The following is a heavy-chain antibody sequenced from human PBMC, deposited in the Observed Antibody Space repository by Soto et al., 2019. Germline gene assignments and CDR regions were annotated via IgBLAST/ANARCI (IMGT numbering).Heavy chain of an antibody. CDR2: IWYDGSNK. CDR3: ARADCTGAYCYSWPFNYGVDV. D-gene: IGHD2-15*01. J-gene: IGHJ6*02. CDR1: GFTFNTYG. V-gene: IGHV3-33*08. Sequence: GGSLRLSCTTSGFTFNTYGMHWVRQAPGKGQEWVAIIWYDGSNKYYADSVKGRFTISRDNSRNTLYLQMNSLRAEDTALYYCARADCTGAYCYSWPFNYGVDVWGQGTTVTAP.